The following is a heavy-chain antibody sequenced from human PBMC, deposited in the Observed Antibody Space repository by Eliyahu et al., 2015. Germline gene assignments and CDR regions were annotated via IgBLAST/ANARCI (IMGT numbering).Heavy chain of an antibody. Sequence: QVQLQESGPGLVKPSQTLSLTCTVXGGXISSGGXSWXWIRQHPGKGLEWIGYIYYSGSTYYNPSLKSLVTISVDTSKNQFSLKLSSVTAADTAVYYCARVASYYDYIWGSSDYFDYWGQGTLVTVSS. CDR2: IYYSGST. D-gene: IGHD3-16*01. V-gene: IGHV4-31*01. J-gene: IGHJ4*02. CDR1: GGXISSGGXS. CDR3: ARVASYYDYIWGSSDYFDY.